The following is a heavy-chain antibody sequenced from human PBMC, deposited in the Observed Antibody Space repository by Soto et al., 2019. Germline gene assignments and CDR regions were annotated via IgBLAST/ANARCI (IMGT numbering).Heavy chain of an antibody. V-gene: IGHV3-74*01. CDR3: GRGGSNSPNGMDV. CDR1: GFTFSPYW. CDR2: INPDGSST. D-gene: IGHD4-4*01. J-gene: IGHJ6*02. Sequence: EVQLAESGGGLVQPGGSLRLSCAASGFTFSPYWMHWVRQAPGKGLVWVSRINPDGSSTNYADSVKGRFTISRDNAKNTLYLQMNSLRAEDTAVYYCGRGGSNSPNGMDVGGQGTTVTVSS.